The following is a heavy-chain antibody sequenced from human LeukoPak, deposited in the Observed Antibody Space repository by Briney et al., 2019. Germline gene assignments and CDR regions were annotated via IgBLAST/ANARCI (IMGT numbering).Heavy chain of an antibody. V-gene: IGHV3-23*01. D-gene: IGHD2-21*02. J-gene: IGHJ4*02. CDR2: ISGSGGST. Sequence: GGSLRLSCAASGFTFSSYAMSWVCQAPGKGLEWVSAISGSGGSTYYADSVKGRFTISRDNSKNTLYLQMNSLRAEDTAVYYCAKDYCGGDCYLYYFDYWGQGTLVTVSS. CDR1: GFTFSSYA. CDR3: AKDYCGGDCYLYYFDY.